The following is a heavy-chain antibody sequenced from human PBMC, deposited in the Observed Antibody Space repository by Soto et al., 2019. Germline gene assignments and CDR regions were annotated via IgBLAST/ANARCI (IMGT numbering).Heavy chain of an antibody. CDR1: GFTFSSHA. V-gene: IGHV3-23*01. CDR3: AKQQGWLQSTDYFDY. J-gene: IGHJ4*02. Sequence: EVQLLESGGGLVQPGGSLRLSCAASGFTFSSHAMSWVRQAPGKGLEWVSAISGSGGSTYYADSVKGRFTISRDNSKNTLYLQMNSLRAEDTAVYYCAKQQGWLQSTDYFDYWGQGTLVTVSS. CDR2: ISGSGGST. D-gene: IGHD5-12*01.